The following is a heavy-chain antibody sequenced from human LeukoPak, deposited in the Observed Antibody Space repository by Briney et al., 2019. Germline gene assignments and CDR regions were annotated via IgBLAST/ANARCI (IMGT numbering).Heavy chain of an antibody. J-gene: IGHJ6*02. CDR2: IIPIFGTA. D-gene: IGHD3-3*01. CDR1: GGTFSSYA. V-gene: IGHV1-69*13. Sequence: ASVKVSCKASGGTFSSYAISWVRQAPGQGLEGMGGIIPIFGTANYAQKFQGRVTITADESTSTAYMELSSLRSEDTAVYYCARDQGLRFLEWLPYYYYGMDVWGQGTTVTVSS. CDR3: ARDQGLRFLEWLPYYYYGMDV.